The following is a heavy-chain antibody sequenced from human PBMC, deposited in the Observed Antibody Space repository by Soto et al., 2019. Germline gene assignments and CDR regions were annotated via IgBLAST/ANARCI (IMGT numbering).Heavy chain of an antibody. D-gene: IGHD6-19*01. CDR1: GYTFTSYG. Sequence: QVQLVQSGAEVKKPGASVKVSCKASGYTFTSYGISWVRQAPGQGLEWMGRISAYNGNTNYAQKLQGRVTMTTDTSTSTANMELRSLRSDDTAGYYCARDQAVAVFTCFDYWGQGTLVTVSS. V-gene: IGHV1-18*01. CDR3: ARDQAVAVFTCFDY. CDR2: ISAYNGNT. J-gene: IGHJ4*02.